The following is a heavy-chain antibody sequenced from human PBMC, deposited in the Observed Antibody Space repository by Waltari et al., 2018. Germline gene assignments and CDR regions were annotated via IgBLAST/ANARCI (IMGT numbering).Heavy chain of an antibody. CDR2: ISYDGSNK. CDR3: ARATGGVWTGWFDP. V-gene: IGHV3-30-3*01. J-gene: IGHJ5*02. D-gene: IGHD2-8*02. CDR1: GFTFSSYA. Sequence: QVQLVESGGGVVQPGRSLRLSCAASGFTFSSYAMHWVRQAPGKGLEWVAVISYDGSNKYYADAVKGRFTISRDNSKNTLYLQMNSLRAEDTAVYYCARATGGVWTGWFDPWGQGTLVTVSS.